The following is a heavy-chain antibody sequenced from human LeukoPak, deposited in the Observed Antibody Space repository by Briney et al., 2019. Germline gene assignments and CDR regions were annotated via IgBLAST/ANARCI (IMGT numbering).Heavy chain of an antibody. Sequence: GGSLRLPCAASGFIFSKYWMTWVRQAPGKGLEWVANIKRDGSVIHYVDSVKGRFTISRDNAKNSLFLQMDSLRAEDTAVYYCARDREYDSSGSLGYWGQGTLVTVSS. CDR2: IKRDGSVI. V-gene: IGHV3-7*01. CDR1: GFIFSKYW. J-gene: IGHJ4*02. D-gene: IGHD3-22*01. CDR3: ARDREYDSSGSLGY.